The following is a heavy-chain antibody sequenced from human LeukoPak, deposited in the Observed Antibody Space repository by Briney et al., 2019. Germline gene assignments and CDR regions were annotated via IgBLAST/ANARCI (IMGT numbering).Heavy chain of an antibody. Sequence: PGRSLRLSCAASGFTFSSYGMHWVRQAPGKGLERVAVIWYDGSNKYYADSVKGRFTISRDNSKNTLYLQMNSLRAEDTAVYYCARCRGPGVPAMRCWFDPWGQGTLVTVSS. J-gene: IGHJ5*02. V-gene: IGHV3-33*01. D-gene: IGHD2-2*01. CDR3: ARCRGPGVPAMRCWFDP. CDR2: IWYDGSNK. CDR1: GFTFSSYG.